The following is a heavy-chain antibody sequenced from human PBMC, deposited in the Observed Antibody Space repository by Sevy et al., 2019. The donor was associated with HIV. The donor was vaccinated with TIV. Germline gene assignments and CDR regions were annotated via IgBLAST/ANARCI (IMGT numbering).Heavy chain of an antibody. D-gene: IGHD3-22*01. V-gene: IGHV3-23*01. CDR1: GFTFTEFV. CDR3: AKDVVGGYYDSSGYSDH. Sequence: GGSLRLSCAASGFTFTEFVMSWVRQAPGKGLEWVSTINSGGGSTYYADSVKGRFTISRANYQNTLDLQMNSLRAEDTAVYYCAKDVVGGYYDSSGYSDHWGQGTLVTVSS. CDR2: INSGGGST. J-gene: IGHJ4*02.